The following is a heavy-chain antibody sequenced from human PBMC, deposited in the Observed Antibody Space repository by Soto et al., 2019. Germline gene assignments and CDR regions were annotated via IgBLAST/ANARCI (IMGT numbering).Heavy chain of an antibody. Sequence: GGSLRLSCAASGFTFSNAWMSWVRQAPGKGLEWVGRIKSKTDGGTTDYAAPVKGRFTISRDDSKNTLYLQMNSLKTEDTAVYYCTTDSPYYDYVWGSYRYFWGQGTLVTVSS. V-gene: IGHV3-15*01. CDR3: TTDSPYYDYVWGSYRYF. CDR2: IKSKTDGGTT. D-gene: IGHD3-16*02. J-gene: IGHJ4*02. CDR1: GFTFSNAW.